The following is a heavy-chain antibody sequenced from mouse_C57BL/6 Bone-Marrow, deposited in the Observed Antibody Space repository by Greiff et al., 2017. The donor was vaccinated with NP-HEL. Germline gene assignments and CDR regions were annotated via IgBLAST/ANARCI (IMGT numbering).Heavy chain of an antibody. CDR3: ARLGDPTVVPYFDY. CDR1: GYAFSSSW. D-gene: IGHD1-1*01. CDR2: IYPGDGDT. V-gene: IGHV1-82*01. J-gene: IGHJ2*01. Sequence: VQLQQSGPELVKPGASVKISCKASGYAFSSSWMNWVKQRPGKGLEWIGRIYPGDGDTNYNGKFKGKATLTADKSSSTAYMQLSSLTSEDSAVYFCARLGDPTVVPYFDYWGQGTTLTVSS.